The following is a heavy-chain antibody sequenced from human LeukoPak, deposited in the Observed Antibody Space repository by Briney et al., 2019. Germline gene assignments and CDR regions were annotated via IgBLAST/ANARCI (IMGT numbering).Heavy chain of an antibody. CDR2: IKTDGSEK. CDR3: ARVRSGYYSDY. D-gene: IGHD6-25*01. Sequence: GGSLRLSCAASGFTFSNFWMSWVRQAPGKGLEWVANIKTDGSEKYYADSVKGRLTISRDNAKNSLYLQMNSLRAEDTAVYYCARVRSGYYSDYWGQGTLVIVSS. CDR1: GFTFSNFW. V-gene: IGHV3-7*04. J-gene: IGHJ4*02.